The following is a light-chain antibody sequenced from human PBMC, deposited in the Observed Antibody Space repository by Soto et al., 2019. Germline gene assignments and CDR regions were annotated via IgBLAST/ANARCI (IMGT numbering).Light chain of an antibody. CDR2: DAS. J-gene: IGKJ4*01. CDR3: QQRSNWPLT. Sequence: EIVLTQSPATLSLSPGVRATLSCRASQSVRSYLAWYQQNPGQAPRLLIYDASNRATGIPARFSGSGSGTDFTLTISSLEPEDFAVYDCQQRSNWPLTFGGGTKVEIK. CDR1: QSVRSY. V-gene: IGKV3-11*01.